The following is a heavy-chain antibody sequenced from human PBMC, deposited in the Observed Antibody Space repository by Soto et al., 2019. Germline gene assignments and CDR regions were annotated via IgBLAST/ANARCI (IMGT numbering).Heavy chain of an antibody. J-gene: IGHJ5*02. CDR3: AKGADSSGYP. D-gene: IGHD3-22*01. CDR1: GFPVSNFA. CDR2: LTSTDSAT. V-gene: IGHV3-23*01. Sequence: EVQLLESGGGLVQPGGSLRLSCAVSGFPVSNFAMSWVRQAPGKGLEWVSGLTSTDSATYYADSVRGRFTISRDNSKNTLYLQVNSLRAEDTALYYCAKGADSSGYPWGQGTLVTVSS.